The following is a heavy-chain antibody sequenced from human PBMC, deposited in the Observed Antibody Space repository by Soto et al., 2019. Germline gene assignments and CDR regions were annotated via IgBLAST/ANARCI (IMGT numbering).Heavy chain of an antibody. CDR2: IKQDGSEK. Sequence: GGSLRLSCAASAFTFSSYWMSWVRQAPGKGLEWVANIKQDGSEKYYVDSVKGRFTISRGNAKNSLYLQMNSLRAEDTAVYYCARDLFEEARRGEYAFDIWGQGKIVTLSS. J-gene: IGHJ3*02. CDR1: AFTFSSYW. CDR3: ARDLFEEARRGEYAFDI. V-gene: IGHV3-7*03. D-gene: IGHD1-26*01.